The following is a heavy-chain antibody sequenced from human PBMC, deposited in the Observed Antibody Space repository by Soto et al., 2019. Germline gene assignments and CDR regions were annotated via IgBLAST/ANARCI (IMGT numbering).Heavy chain of an antibody. J-gene: IGHJ5*02. V-gene: IGHV5-51*01. Sequence: LGESVKISCKGSGYIFTDYWINWVRRMPWKGLEWMGIIYPDDSDTRYSPSFQGQVTISVDKSITTAYLQWSDLKASETAIYYCARRIGRRKNGGPYYPASWGQGTLITFSS. D-gene: IGHD2-21*01. CDR2: IYPDDSDT. CDR1: GYIFTDYW. CDR3: ARRIGRRKNGGPYYPAS.